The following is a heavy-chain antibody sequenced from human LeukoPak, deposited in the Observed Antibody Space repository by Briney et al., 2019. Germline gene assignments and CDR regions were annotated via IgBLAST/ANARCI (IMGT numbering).Heavy chain of an antibody. Sequence: GGSLRLSCAASGFTFSSYAMHWVRQAPGKGLEWVAVISYDGSNKYYADSVKGRFTISRDNSKNTLYLQMNSLRAEDTDVYYCARDDGDSSGYQDYWGQGTLVTVSS. CDR3: ARDDGDSSGYQDY. V-gene: IGHV3-30*04. J-gene: IGHJ4*02. CDR2: ISYDGSNK. D-gene: IGHD3-22*01. CDR1: GFTFSSYA.